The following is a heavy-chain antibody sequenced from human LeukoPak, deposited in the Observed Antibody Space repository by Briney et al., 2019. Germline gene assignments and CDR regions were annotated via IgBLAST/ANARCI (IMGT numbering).Heavy chain of an antibody. CDR2: IYCSGST. Sequence: SETLSLTCTVSGGSISSGGYYWSWIRQHPGKGLEWIGYIYCSGSTYYNPSLKSRVTISVDTSKNQFSLKLSSVTAADTAVYYCARRSYGDFSFDYWGQGTLVTVSS. CDR3: ARRSYGDFSFDY. D-gene: IGHD4-17*01. CDR1: GGSISSGGYY. V-gene: IGHV4-31*03. J-gene: IGHJ4*02.